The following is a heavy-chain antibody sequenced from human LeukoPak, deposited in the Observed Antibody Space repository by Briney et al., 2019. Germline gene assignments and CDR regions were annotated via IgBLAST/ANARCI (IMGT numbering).Heavy chain of an antibody. Sequence: GGSLRLSCAASGFTFSSYAMHWVRQAPGKGLEWVAVISYDRSNKYYADSVKGRFTISRDNSKNTLYLQMNSLRAEDTAVYYCARDRGQYGDYNWFDPWGQGTLVTVSS. CDR3: ARDRGQYGDYNWFDP. CDR2: ISYDRSNK. D-gene: IGHD4-17*01. V-gene: IGHV3-30-3*01. CDR1: GFTFSSYA. J-gene: IGHJ5*02.